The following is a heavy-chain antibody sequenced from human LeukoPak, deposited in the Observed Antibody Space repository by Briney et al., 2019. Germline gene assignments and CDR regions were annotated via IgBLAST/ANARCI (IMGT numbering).Heavy chain of an antibody. V-gene: IGHV4-30-2*01. CDR2: IYHSGST. CDR3: ARNLPDYYYYYMDV. Sequence: SETLSLTCTVSGGSISSGGYYWSWIRQPPGKGLEWIGYIYHSGSTYYNPSLKSRVTISVDRSKNQFSLKLSSVTAADTAVYYCARNLPDYYYYYMDVWGKGTTVTVSS. CDR1: GGSISSGGYY. J-gene: IGHJ6*03. D-gene: IGHD1-14*01.